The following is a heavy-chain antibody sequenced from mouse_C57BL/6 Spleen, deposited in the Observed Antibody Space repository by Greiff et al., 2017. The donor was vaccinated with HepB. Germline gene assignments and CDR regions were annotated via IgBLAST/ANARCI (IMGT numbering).Heavy chain of an antibody. CDR2: IYPGDGDT. CDR3: ARRGSYRWYFDV. Sequence: QVQLQQSGAELVKPGASVKISCKASGYAFSSYWMNWVKQRPGKGLEWIGQIYPGDGDTNYNGKFKGKATLTADKSSSTAYVQLSSLTSEDSAVYFCARRGSYRWYFDVWGTGTTVTVSS. J-gene: IGHJ1*03. D-gene: IGHD1-1*02. CDR1: GYAFSSYW. V-gene: IGHV1-80*01.